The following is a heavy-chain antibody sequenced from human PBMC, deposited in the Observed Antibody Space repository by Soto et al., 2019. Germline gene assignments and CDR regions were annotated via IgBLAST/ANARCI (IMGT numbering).Heavy chain of an antibody. Sequence: QVQLVQSGPDVKKPGASVKVSCKASGNTFDSHGFSWVRQATGQGHEWMGWISGFNGQTNYALKYQGRVTLTTDTSPSIAHMELRSRISDETAVYFWARGEPRGVAVVSTYWGKGKLVTVSS. D-gene: IGHD3-22*01. V-gene: IGHV1-18*01. CDR1: GNTFDSHG. CDR3: ARGEPRGVAVVSTY. CDR2: ISGFNGQT. J-gene: IGHJ4*02.